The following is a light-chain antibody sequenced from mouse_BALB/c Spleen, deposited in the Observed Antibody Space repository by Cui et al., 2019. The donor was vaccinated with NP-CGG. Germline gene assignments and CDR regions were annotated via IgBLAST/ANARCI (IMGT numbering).Light chain of an antibody. CDR1: TVAVTTSNY. V-gene: IGLV1*01. Sequence: AVVTKECALTTSPGETVTLTCRSSTVAVTTSNYANWVQEKPDHLFTGLIGGTNNRAPGVPARFSGSLIGDKAALTITGAQTEDEAIYFCALWYSNHWVFGGGTKLTVL. CDR3: ALWYSNHWV. J-gene: IGLJ1*01. CDR2: GTN.